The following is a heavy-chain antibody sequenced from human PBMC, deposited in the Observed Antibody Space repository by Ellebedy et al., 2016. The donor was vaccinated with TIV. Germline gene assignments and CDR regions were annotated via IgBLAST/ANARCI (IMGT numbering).Heavy chain of an antibody. CDR2: ISTSSSFI. Sequence: GESLKISCAASGFTFSNYRMNWVRQAPGKGLEWVSSISTSSSFIYYADFVKGRFTISRDNAENSLYLQMNSLRDEDSAVYYCARSGSGSRYGMDVWGQGTTVTVSS. V-gene: IGHV3-21*06. CDR1: GFTFSNYR. J-gene: IGHJ6*02. CDR3: ARSGSGSRYGMDV. D-gene: IGHD3-10*01.